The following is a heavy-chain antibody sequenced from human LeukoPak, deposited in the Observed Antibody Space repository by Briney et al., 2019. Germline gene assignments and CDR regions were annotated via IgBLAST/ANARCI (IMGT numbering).Heavy chain of an antibody. CDR3: ARGGSPAGDYYGSSGYYLPFDY. Sequence: SETLSLTCTVSGGSISSGSYYWSWIRQPAGKGLEWIGRIYTSGSTNYNPSLKSRVTISVDTSKNQFSLKLSSVTAADTAVYYCARGGSPAGDYYGSSGYYLPFDYWGQGTLVTVSS. CDR1: GGSISSGSYY. J-gene: IGHJ4*02. CDR2: IYTSGST. V-gene: IGHV4-61*02. D-gene: IGHD3-22*01.